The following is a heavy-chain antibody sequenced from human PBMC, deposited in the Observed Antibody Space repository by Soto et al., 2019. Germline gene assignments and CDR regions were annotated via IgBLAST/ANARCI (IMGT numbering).Heavy chain of an antibody. D-gene: IGHD3-10*01. V-gene: IGHV3-23*01. Sequence: GGSLRLSCAASGFTFSSYAMSWVRQAPGKGLEWVSGFRTGGDDGTTYYADSVKGRFTISRDNSKNTLFLQMNSLRAEDTAIYYCAKKVNSGPGSQYFDYWGQGTLVTVSS. CDR2: FRTGGDDGTT. CDR1: GFTFSSYA. J-gene: IGHJ4*02. CDR3: AKKVNSGPGSQYFDY.